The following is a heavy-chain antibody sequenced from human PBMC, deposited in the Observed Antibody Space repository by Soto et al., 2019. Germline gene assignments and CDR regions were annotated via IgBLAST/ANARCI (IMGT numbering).Heavy chain of an antibody. Sequence: EVQLVESGGGLVQPGGSLRLSCAASGFTFSSYWMSWFRQAPGKGLEWVANIKQDGSEDNCMASVKGRFTISRDNAKNALYLQMNSVRVEDTAVYYCAREIAAGLWGKGTTVTVSS. V-gene: IGHV3-7*01. D-gene: IGHD6-13*01. CDR2: IKQDGSED. J-gene: IGHJ6*04. CDR1: GFTFSSYW. CDR3: AREIAAGL.